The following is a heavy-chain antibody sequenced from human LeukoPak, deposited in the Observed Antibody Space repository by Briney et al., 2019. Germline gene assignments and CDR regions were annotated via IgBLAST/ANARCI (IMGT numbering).Heavy chain of an antibody. J-gene: IGHJ4*02. CDR2: IKHDGSEY. V-gene: IGHV3-7*01. CDR1: SFTLSSYW. CDR3: AREARPGVGPSYVSRFDD. Sequence: PGGSLRLSCAASSFTLSSYWMHGVRQAPGKGLEWVANIKHDGSEYYFVDSVKGRFTISRDNARNSVSLQMNSLRAEDTGVYYCAREARPGVGPSYVSRFDDWGQATLVTLSS. D-gene: IGHD3-3*01.